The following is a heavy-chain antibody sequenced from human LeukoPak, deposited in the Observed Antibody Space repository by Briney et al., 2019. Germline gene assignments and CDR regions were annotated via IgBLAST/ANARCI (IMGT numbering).Heavy chain of an antibody. Sequence: GGSLRLSCAASGFIFSNYWGTWVRQAPGKGLEWVATINGDGSSKYYVDSVRGRFSISRDNANDSVYLQMSSLRGEDTAVYYCARFNRRGWDNDSWGQGTLVTVSS. D-gene: IGHD6-19*01. CDR3: ARFNRRGWDNDS. CDR2: INGDGSSK. CDR1: GFIFSNYW. V-gene: IGHV3-7*01. J-gene: IGHJ4*02.